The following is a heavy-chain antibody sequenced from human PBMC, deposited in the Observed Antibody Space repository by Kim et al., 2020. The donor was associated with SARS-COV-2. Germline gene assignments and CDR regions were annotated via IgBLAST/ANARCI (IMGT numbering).Heavy chain of an antibody. D-gene: IGHD3-10*01. V-gene: IGHV1-3*01. J-gene: IGHJ4*02. CDR1: GHIFTSDS. CDR2: IDCGNGNT. CDR3: LRGFYLDY. Sequence: ASVKVSCKTSGHIFTSDSIHWVRQAPGQGLEWMGGIDCGNGNTIYSQKFQGRVTFTTDTSASTAYMELSFLRSEDSAVYYCLRGFYLDYWGQGTLDTVST.